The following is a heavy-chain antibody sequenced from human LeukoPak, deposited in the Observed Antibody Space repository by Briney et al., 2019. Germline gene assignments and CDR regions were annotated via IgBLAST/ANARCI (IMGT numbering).Heavy chain of an antibody. V-gene: IGHV4-59*01. CDR3: ARGDVALDY. J-gene: IGHJ4*02. Sequence: SETLSLTCTVSGGSISSYYWSWLRQPPGKGLEWIGYIYYSGSTNYNPSLKSRVTISVDTSKNQFSLKLSSVTAADTAVYYCARGDVALDYWGQGTLVTVPS. CDR1: GGSISSYY. D-gene: IGHD2-21*01. CDR2: IYYSGST.